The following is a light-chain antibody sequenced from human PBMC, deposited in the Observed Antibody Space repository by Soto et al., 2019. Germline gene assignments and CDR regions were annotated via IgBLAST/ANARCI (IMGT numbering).Light chain of an antibody. CDR1: SRDVGGFNY. Sequence: HSLLTQPASVSGSPRQSITISCTGPSRDVGGFNYVSWYQQHPGKAPTLLIYEVTNRPSGVSNRFSGSKSGNTASLTISGLQAEDEADYYCSSYTTGSTYVFGTGTKATVL. V-gene: IGLV2-14*01. CDR2: EVT. J-gene: IGLJ1*01. CDR3: SSYTTGSTYV.